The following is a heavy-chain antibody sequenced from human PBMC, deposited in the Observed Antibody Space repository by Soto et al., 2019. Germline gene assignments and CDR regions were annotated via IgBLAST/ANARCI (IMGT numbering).Heavy chain of an antibody. CDR3: TRYRDFWSGYASYYYYGMDV. CDR2: IRSKAYGGTT. D-gene: IGHD3-3*01. V-gene: IGHV3-49*04. CDR1: GFTFGDYA. J-gene: IGHJ6*02. Sequence: GGSLRLSCTASGFTFGDYAMSWVRQAPGKGLEWVGFIRSKAYGGTTEYAASVKGRFTISRDDSKSIAYLQMNSLKTEDTAVYYCTRYRDFWSGYASYYYYGMDVWGQGTTVTVS.